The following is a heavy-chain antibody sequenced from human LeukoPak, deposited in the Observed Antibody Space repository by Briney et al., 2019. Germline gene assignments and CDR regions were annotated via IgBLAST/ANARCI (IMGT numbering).Heavy chain of an antibody. J-gene: IGHJ4*02. V-gene: IGHV4-34*01. Sequence: PSETLSLTCAVYGGSFSGYYWSWIRQPPGKGLEWIGEINHSGSTNYNPSLKSRVTISVDTSKNQFSLKLSSVTAADTAVYYSARGQKRTYYYDSSGYPPDYWGQGTLVTVSS. D-gene: IGHD3-22*01. CDR3: ARGQKRTYYYDSSGYPPDY. CDR2: INHSGST. CDR1: GGSFSGYY.